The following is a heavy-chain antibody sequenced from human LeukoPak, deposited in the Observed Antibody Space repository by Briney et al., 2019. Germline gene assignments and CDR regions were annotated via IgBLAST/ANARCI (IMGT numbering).Heavy chain of an antibody. Sequence: SETLSLTCTVSGGSINSYYWSWIRQPAGKGLEWIGRIYTSGSTNYNPSLKSRVTMSVDTSKNQFSLKLSSVTAADTAVYYCARHSGSFYFYYYMDVWGKGTTVTVSS. CDR3: ARHSGSFYFYYYMDV. CDR2: IYTSGST. CDR1: GGSINSYY. J-gene: IGHJ6*03. D-gene: IGHD1-26*01. V-gene: IGHV4-4*07.